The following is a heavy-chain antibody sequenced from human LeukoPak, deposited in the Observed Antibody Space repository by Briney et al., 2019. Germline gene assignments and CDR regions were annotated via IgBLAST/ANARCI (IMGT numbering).Heavy chain of an antibody. Sequence: PGGSLRLSCAASGFTFSSHWMSWVRQAPGKGLEWVANIKQDGSDKYYVDSLKGRFTISRDNAKNSLYLQMNSLRAEDTAVYYCARGAHYYDSSGYYPLDHWGQGTLVTVSS. J-gene: IGHJ4*02. CDR2: IKQDGSDK. D-gene: IGHD3-22*01. V-gene: IGHV3-7*03. CDR1: GFTFSSHW. CDR3: ARGAHYYDSSGYYPLDH.